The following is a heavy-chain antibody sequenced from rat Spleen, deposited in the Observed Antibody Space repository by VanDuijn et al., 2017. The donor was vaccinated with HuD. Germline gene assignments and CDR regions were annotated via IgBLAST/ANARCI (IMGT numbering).Heavy chain of an antibody. CDR3: ARPDYSRFDY. CDR2: ISNGGGNT. D-gene: IGHD1-2*01. CDR1: GFTFSDYY. V-gene: IGHV5-25*01. J-gene: IGHJ3*01. Sequence: EVQLVESDGGLVQPGRSLKLSCAASGFTFSDYYMAWVRQAPKKGLEWVASISNGGGNTYYRDSVKGRFTISRDNAKSTLYLQMDSLRSEDTATYYCARPDYSRFDYWGQGTLVTVSS.